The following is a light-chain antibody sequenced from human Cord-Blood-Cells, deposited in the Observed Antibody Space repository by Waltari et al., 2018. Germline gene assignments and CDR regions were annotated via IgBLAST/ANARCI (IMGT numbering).Light chain of an antibody. Sequence: EIVMTQSPATLSVSTGERATLSCRASQSVSSNLAWYQQKPGQAPRLLIYGASTRATGIPARFSGSGTGTEFTLTISSLQSEDFAVYYCQQYNNWPRTFGQVTKVEIK. J-gene: IGKJ1*01. CDR2: GAS. CDR3: QQYNNWPRT. CDR1: QSVSSN. V-gene: IGKV3-15*01.